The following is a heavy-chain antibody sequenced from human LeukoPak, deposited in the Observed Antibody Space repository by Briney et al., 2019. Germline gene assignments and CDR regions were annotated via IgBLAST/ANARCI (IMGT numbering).Heavy chain of an antibody. CDR2: INPSGGST. V-gene: IGHV1-46*01. CDR1: GYSFTNYY. D-gene: IGHD2-2*01. J-gene: IGHJ3*02. Sequence: GPSGKVSCKASGYSFTNYYMHWVRQAPGQGLEWMGLINPSGGSTSYAQKFQGRVTMTRDTSTSTVYMELSSLRSEDTAVYYCARAGQYQLLFVAFDIWGQGTIVTVSS. CDR3: ARAGQYQLLFVAFDI.